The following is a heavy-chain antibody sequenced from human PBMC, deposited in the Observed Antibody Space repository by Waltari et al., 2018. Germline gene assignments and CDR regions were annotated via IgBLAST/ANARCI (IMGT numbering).Heavy chain of an antibody. CDR1: GFAFSAYW. Sequence: EVQLVESGGGLVQPGGSLRLSCAASGFAFSAYWMHWVRQVPGKGLLGVSHINSEGSDASYADSVKGRFTISRDNAKNTLYLEMSSLRAEDTAVYYCAFSRGWSSPFGAYDTWGQGTMVSVSS. D-gene: IGHD6-19*01. CDR3: AFSRGWSSPFGAYDT. J-gene: IGHJ3*01. V-gene: IGHV3-74*01. CDR2: INSEGSDA.